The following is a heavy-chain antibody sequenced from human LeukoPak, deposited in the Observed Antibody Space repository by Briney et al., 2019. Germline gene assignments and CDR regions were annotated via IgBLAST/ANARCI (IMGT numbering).Heavy chain of an antibody. J-gene: IGHJ4*02. CDR3: AKDRTFGGELIY. CDR1: GFTFDDYA. V-gene: IGHV3-9*01. CDR2: ISWNSGTI. Sequence: GGSLRLSCAASGFTFDDYAMHWVRQAPGKGLEWVSGISWNSGTIGYADSVKGRFTISRDNAKNSLYLQMNSLRAEDTALYYCAKDRTFGGELIYWGQGTLVTVSS. D-gene: IGHD3-10*01.